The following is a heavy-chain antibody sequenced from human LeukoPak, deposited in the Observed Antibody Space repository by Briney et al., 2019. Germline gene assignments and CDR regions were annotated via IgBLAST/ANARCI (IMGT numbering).Heavy chain of an antibody. CDR3: ARDLGLDV. J-gene: IGHJ6*02. CDR2: IKQDGSEK. Sequence: GGSLRLSCAASGFTFSSYSMNWVRQAPGKGLEWVANIKQDGSEKYYVDSVKGRFTISRDNAKNSLYLQMNSLRAEDTAVYCCARDLGLDVWGQGTTVTVSS. V-gene: IGHV3-7*03. CDR1: GFTFSSYS.